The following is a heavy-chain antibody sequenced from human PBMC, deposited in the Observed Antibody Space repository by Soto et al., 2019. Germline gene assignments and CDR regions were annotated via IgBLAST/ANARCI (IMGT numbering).Heavy chain of an antibody. J-gene: IGHJ5*02. D-gene: IGHD3-22*01. Sequence: SETLSLTCTVSGGSISSGGYYWSWIRQHPGKGLEWIGYIYYSGSTYYNPSLKSRVTISVDTSKNQFSLKLSSVTAADTAVYYCARVGGPDYYDSSGYSPPPNWFDPWGQGTLVTVSS. CDR1: GGSISSGGYY. CDR2: IYYSGST. CDR3: ARVGGPDYYDSSGYSPPPNWFDP. V-gene: IGHV4-31*03.